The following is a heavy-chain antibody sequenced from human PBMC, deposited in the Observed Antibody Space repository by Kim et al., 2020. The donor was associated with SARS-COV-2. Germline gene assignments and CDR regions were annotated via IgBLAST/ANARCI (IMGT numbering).Heavy chain of an antibody. CDR3: ARPRGSGWFSGGMDV. V-gene: IGHV4-34*01. J-gene: IGHJ6*02. Sequence: PPPKSRVNISVDTSKNQSSLKLSSVTAADTAVYYCARPRGSGWFSGGMDVWGQGTTVTVSS. D-gene: IGHD6-19*01.